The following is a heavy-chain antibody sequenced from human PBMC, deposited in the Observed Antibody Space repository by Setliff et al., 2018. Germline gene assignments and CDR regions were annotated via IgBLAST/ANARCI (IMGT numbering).Heavy chain of an antibody. CDR2: INPNSGGT. V-gene: IGHV1-2*02. CDR1: GYTFTGYY. D-gene: IGHD3-22*01. CDR3: ARVAPHYYDSSGTNWFDP. Sequence: SVKVSCQASGYTFTGYYMHWVRQAPGQGLEWMGWINPNSGGTNYAQKFQGRVTMTRDTSISTAYMELSRLRSDDTAVYYCARVAPHYYDSSGTNWFDPWGQGTLVTVSS. J-gene: IGHJ5*02.